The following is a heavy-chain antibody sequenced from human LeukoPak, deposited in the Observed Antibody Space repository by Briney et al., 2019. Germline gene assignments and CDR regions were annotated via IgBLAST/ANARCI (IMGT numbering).Heavy chain of an antibody. Sequence: ASVKVSCKASGGTFSSYAISWVRQAPGQGLEWMGRIIPILGIANYAQKLQGRVTITADKSTSTAYMELSSLRSEDTAVYYCATDQPAGGGDYFDYWGQGTLVTVSS. V-gene: IGHV1-69*04. D-gene: IGHD3-16*01. CDR3: ATDQPAGGGDYFDY. CDR2: IIPILGIA. J-gene: IGHJ4*02. CDR1: GGTFSSYA.